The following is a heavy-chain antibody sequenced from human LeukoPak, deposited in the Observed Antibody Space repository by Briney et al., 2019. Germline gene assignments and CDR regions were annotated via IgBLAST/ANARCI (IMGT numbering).Heavy chain of an antibody. Sequence: SETLSLTCTVSGGSISSYYWSWIRQPPGKGLEWIGYLYYSGSTNYIPSLRSRVTISVDTSKNQFSLKLSSVTAADTAVYYCARSPSMVRGVIYWFDPWGQGTLVTVPS. D-gene: IGHD3-10*01. CDR1: GGSISSYY. J-gene: IGHJ5*02. CDR2: LYYSGST. CDR3: ARSPSMVRGVIYWFDP. V-gene: IGHV4-59*01.